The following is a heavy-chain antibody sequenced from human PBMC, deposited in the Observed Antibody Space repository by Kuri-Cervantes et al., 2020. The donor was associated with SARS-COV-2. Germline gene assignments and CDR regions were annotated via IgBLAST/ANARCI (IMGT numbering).Heavy chain of an antibody. CDR3: ARENQGNYYDSSGYYHYYYYGMYV. CDR2: ISSSSSTI. CDR1: GSTFSCYS. V-gene: IGHV3-48*02. J-gene: IGHJ6*02. D-gene: IGHD3-22*01. Sequence: GESLKISCAAAGSTFSCYSMNWVRQAPGKGLEWVSYISSSSSTIYYADSVKGRFTISRDNAKNSLYLQMNSLRDEDTAVYYCARENQGNYYDSSGYYHYYYYGMYVWGQGTTVTVSS.